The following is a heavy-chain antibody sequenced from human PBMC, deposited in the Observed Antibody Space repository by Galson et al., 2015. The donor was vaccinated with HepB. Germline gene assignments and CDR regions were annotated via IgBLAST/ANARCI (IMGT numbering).Heavy chain of an antibody. CDR2: INAGNGNT. CDR1: GYTFTSYA. J-gene: IGHJ3*02. D-gene: IGHD4-17*01. Sequence: SVKVSCKASGYTFTSYAMHWVRQAPGQRLEWMGWINAGNGNTKYSQKFQGRVTITRDTSASTAYMELSSLRSEDTAVYYCAREEFLCSGYDNDYGDCDAFDIWGQGTMVTVSS. V-gene: IGHV1-3*01. CDR3: AREEFLCSGYDNDYGDCDAFDI.